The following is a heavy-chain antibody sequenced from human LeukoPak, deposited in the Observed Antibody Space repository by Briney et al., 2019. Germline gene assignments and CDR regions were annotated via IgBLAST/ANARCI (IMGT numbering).Heavy chain of an antibody. Sequence: SETLSLTCTVSGGSISSYYWSWIRQPPGKGLEWIGYIYYSGSTNYNPSLKSRVTISVDTSKNQFSLKLSSVTAADTAVYYCARELRYYGSGSYLGIDYWGQGTLVTVSS. D-gene: IGHD3-10*01. CDR1: GGSISSYY. CDR3: ARELRYYGSGSYLGIDY. J-gene: IGHJ4*02. CDR2: IYYSGST. V-gene: IGHV4-59*12.